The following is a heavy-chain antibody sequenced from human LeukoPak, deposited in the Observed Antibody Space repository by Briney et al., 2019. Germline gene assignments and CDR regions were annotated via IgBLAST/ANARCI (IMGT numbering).Heavy chain of an antibody. V-gene: IGHV4-30-4*01. D-gene: IGHD3-16*02. CDR3: TRGLIRSTCPDY. CDR2: ISYSVIT. CDR1: GGSISSGDYY. J-gene: IGHJ4*02. Sequence: PSETLSLTCTVSGGSISSGDYYWSWIRQPPGKGLEWIGYISYSVITYYIPSLKSRVTISLDTSKNQFSLKLTSVTAADTAVYYCTRGLIRSTCPDYWGQGALVTVSS.